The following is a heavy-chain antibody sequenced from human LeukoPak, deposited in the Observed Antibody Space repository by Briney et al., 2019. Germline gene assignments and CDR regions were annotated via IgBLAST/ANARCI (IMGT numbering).Heavy chain of an antibody. J-gene: IGHJ4*02. Sequence: TGGSLRLSCAASGFTFSGSAMHWVRQASGKGLEWVGRIRSKANSYATAYAASVKGRFTISRDDSKNTAYLQMNSLRAEDTAVYYCAKDTSPFMTTVNFDYWGQGTLVTVSS. CDR3: AKDTSPFMTTVNFDY. D-gene: IGHD4-17*01. CDR1: GFTFSGSA. V-gene: IGHV3-73*01. CDR2: IRSKANSYAT.